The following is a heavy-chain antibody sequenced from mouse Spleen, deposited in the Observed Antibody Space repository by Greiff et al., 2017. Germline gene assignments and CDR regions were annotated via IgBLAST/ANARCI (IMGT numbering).Heavy chain of an antibody. J-gene: IGHJ2*01. D-gene: IGHD2-4*01. CDR3: ARSGMITIFFDY. CDR2: ISSGGSYT. CDR1: GFTFSSYA. V-gene: IGHV5-9-1*01. Sequence: EVKLVESGGGLVKPGGSLKLSCAASGFTFSSYAMSWVRQTPEKRLEWVATISSGGSYTYYPDSVKGRFTISRDNAKNTLFLQMTSLRSEDTAMYYCARSGMITIFFDYWGQGTTLTVSS.